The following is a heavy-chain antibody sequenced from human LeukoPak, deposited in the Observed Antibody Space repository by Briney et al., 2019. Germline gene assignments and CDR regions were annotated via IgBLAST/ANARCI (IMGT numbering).Heavy chain of an antibody. D-gene: IGHD1-26*01. J-gene: IGHJ4*02. Sequence: GGSLRLSCAASGFTVSSNYMSWVLQAPGKGLEWVSVIYSGGSTYYADSVKARFTTSRDNSKNTLYLQMNSLRAEDTAVYYCARDLVGATNYWGQGTLVTVSS. V-gene: IGHV3-66*01. CDR2: IYSGGST. CDR3: ARDLVGATNY. CDR1: GFTVSSNY.